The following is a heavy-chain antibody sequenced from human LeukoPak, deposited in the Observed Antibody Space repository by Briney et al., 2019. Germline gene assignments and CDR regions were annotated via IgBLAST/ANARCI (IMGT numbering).Heavy chain of an antibody. CDR2: INHSGST. J-gene: IGHJ4*02. CDR3: ARGIAAAFDY. V-gene: IGHV4-34*01. Sequence: SETLSLTCAVYGGSFSGYYWSWTRQPPGKGLEWIGEINHSGSTNYNPSLKSRVTISVDTSKNQFSLKLSSVTAADTAVYYCARGIAAAFDYWGQGTLVTVSS. CDR1: GGSFSGYY. D-gene: IGHD6-13*01.